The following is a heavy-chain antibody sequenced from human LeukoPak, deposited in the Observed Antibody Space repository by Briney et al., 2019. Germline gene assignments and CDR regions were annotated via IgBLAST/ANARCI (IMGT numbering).Heavy chain of an antibody. CDR3: AITHYDILTGYHKYMGV. Sequence: PSETLFLTCAVYGGSFSGYYCSWIRQTPGKGLEWIGEINHGGSTSYNPSLKSHLTISEGSANNHFSLRVTSVTAADTAVYYCAITHYDILTGYHKYMGVWGKGTTVTIFS. V-gene: IGHV4-34*01. J-gene: IGHJ6*03. CDR2: INHGGST. CDR1: GGSFSGYY. D-gene: IGHD3-9*01.